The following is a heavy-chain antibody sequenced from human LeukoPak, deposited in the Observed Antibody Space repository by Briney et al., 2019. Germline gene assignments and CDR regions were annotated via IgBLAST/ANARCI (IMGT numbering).Heavy chain of an antibody. CDR2: IYYSGST. J-gene: IGHJ6*03. CDR1: GGSISSYY. V-gene: IGHV4-59*01. Sequence: SETLSLTCTVSGGSISSYYWSWIRQPPGKGLEWIGYIYYSGSTNYNPSLKSRVTISVDTSKNQFSLKLSSVTAADTAVYYCARRFYYYYYMDVWGKGTTVTVSS. CDR3: ARRFYYYYYMDV.